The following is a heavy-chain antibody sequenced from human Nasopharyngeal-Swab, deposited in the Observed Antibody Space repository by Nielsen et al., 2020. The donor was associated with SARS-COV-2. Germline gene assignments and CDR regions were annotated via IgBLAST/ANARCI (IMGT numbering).Heavy chain of an antibody. CDR2: INHSGST. V-gene: IGHV4-34*01. D-gene: IGHD6-6*01. CDR3: ARVLRGVAARPLGFGYYYYYYMDV. J-gene: IGHJ6*03. Sequence: WIRQPPGKGLEWIGEINHSGSTNYNPSLKSRGTISVETSKNQFSLKLSCVTAADTAVYYCARVLRGVAARPLGFGYYYYYYMDVWGKGTTVTVSS.